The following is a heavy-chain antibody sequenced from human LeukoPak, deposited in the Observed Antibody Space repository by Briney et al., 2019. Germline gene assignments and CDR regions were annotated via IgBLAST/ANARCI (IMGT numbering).Heavy chain of an antibody. J-gene: IGHJ4*02. CDR3: ARGSSGYYTRGDY. V-gene: IGHV1-69*13. Sequence: EASVKVSCKASGGTFSSYAISWVRQAPGQGLEWMGGIIPIFGTANYAQKFQGRVTITADESTSTAYMELSSLRSEDTAVYYCARGSSGYYTRGDYWGQGTLVTVSS. CDR1: GGTFSSYA. D-gene: IGHD3-22*01. CDR2: IIPIFGTA.